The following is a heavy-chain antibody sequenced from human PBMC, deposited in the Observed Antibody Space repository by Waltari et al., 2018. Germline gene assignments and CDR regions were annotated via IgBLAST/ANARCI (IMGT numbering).Heavy chain of an antibody. D-gene: IGHD3-22*01. CDR3: ARGDSGYYYMDV. CDR2: MNPNSGNK. J-gene: IGHJ6*03. Sequence: QLQLFQSGAEVKKPGPSVKVSSKVLGSTFTTYDTNWFRQATGKGLRWRGWMNPNSGNKGYAQKFQGRVTITRNTSISTAYMELSSLRSEDTAVYYCARGDSGYYYMDVWGKGTTVTVSS. V-gene: IGHV1-8*03. CDR1: GSTFTTYD.